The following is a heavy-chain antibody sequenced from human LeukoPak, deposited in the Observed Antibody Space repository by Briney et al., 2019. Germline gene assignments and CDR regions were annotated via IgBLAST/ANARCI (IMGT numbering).Heavy chain of an antibody. D-gene: IGHD2-2*01. CDR1: GFTFSSYS. CDR2: ISSSSSYI. V-gene: IGHV3-21*01. Sequence: GGSLRLSCAASGFTFSSYSMNWVRQAPGKGLQWVSSISSSSSYIYYADSVKGRLTISRDNAKNSLYLQMNSLRAEDTAVYYCARVSLRCSSSSCYQDYWGQGTLVTVSS. J-gene: IGHJ4*02. CDR3: ARVSLRCSSSSCYQDY.